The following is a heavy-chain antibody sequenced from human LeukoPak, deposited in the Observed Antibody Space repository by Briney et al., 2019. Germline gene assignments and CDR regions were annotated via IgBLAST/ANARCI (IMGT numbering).Heavy chain of an antibody. J-gene: IGHJ4*02. CDR2: IIPILGIA. Sequence: SVKVSCKASGGTFSSYAISWVRQAPGQGLEWMGRIIPILGIANYAQKFQGRVTITADKYTSTAYMELSSLRSEDTAVYYCASISDFDYWGQGTLVTVSS. CDR3: ASISDFDY. CDR1: GGTFSSYA. V-gene: IGHV1-69*04.